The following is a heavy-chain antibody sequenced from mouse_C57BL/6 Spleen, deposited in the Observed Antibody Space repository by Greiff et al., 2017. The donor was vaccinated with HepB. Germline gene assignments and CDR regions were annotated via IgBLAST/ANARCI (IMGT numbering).Heavy chain of an antibody. CDR3: ARFYYGNYEAY. J-gene: IGHJ3*01. Sequence: QVQLKESGPELVKPGASVKISCKASGYAFSSSWMNWVKQRPGKGLEWIGRIYPGDGDTNYNGKFKGKATLTADKSSSTAYMQLSSLTSEDSAVYFCARFYYGNYEAYWGQGTLVTVSA. CDR1: GYAFSSSW. D-gene: IGHD2-1*01. CDR2: IYPGDGDT. V-gene: IGHV1-82*01.